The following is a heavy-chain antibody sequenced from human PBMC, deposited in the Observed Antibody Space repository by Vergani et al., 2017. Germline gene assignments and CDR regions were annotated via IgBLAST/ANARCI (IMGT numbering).Heavy chain of an antibody. CDR1: GGSISSSSYY. D-gene: IGHD2-21*02. Sequence: QLQLQESGPGLVKPSETLSLTCTVSGGSISSSSYYWGWIRQPPGKGLEWIGSIYYSGSTYYNPSLKSRVTISVDTSKNQFSLKLSSVTAADTAVYYCARHLAYCGGDCYPYYYGMDVWGQ. CDR3: ARHLAYCGGDCYPYYYGMDV. J-gene: IGHJ6*02. CDR2: IYYSGST. V-gene: IGHV4-39*01.